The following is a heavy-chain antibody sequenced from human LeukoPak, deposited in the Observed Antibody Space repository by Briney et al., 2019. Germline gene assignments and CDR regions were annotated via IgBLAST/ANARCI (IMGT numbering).Heavy chain of an antibody. CDR1: GFTFSGYW. CDR2: INSDGSRT. CDR3: AREGDYFPFDC. Sequence: GGSLRLSCATSGFTFSGYWMHWVRQAPGKELVWVSRINSDGSRTTYGDSVKGRFTISRDNAKNTLYLQMNSLRVEDTAVYYCAREGDYFPFDCWGQGTLVTVSS. D-gene: IGHD4/OR15-4a*01. J-gene: IGHJ4*02. V-gene: IGHV3-74*01.